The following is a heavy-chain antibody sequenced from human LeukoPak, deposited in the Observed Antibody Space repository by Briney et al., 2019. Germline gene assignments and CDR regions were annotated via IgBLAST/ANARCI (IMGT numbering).Heavy chain of an antibody. D-gene: IGHD1-1*01. V-gene: IGHV1-8*01. Sequence: ASVKVSCKASGYTFTSYDINWVRQATGQGLEWMGWMNPNSGNTGYAQKFQGRVTMTRNTSISTAYMELSSLRSEDTAEYYCARGVQGPLGDWFDPWGQGTLVTVSS. J-gene: IGHJ5*02. CDR2: MNPNSGNT. CDR1: GYTFTSYD. CDR3: ARGVQGPLGDWFDP.